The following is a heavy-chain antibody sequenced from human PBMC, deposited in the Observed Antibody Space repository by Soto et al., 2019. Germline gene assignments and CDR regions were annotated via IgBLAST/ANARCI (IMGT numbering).Heavy chain of an antibody. CDR3: TTALDSSSSGVDY. V-gene: IGHV3-15*01. J-gene: IGHJ4*02. CDR1: GFTFSNAW. CDR2: IKSKTDGGTT. D-gene: IGHD6-6*01. Sequence: GSLRLSCAASGFTFSNAWMSWVRQAPGKGLEWVGRIKSKTDGGTTDYAAPVKGRFTISRDDSKNTLYLQMNSLKTEDTAVYYCTTALDSSSSGVDYWGQGTLVTVSS.